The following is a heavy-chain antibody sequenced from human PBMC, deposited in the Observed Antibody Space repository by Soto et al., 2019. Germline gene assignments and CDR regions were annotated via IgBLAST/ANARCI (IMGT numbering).Heavy chain of an antibody. CDR2: IIPIFGTA. CDR3: ARPNACDRYCSSTSLYYYGMDV. CDR1: GGTFSSYA. Sequence: QVQLVQSGAEVKKPGSSVKVSCKASGGTFSSYAISWVRQAPGQGLEWMGGIIPIFGTANYAQKFQGRVTITADESTSTAYMELSSLRSEDTAVYYCARPNACDRYCSSTSLYYYGMDVWGQETTVTVSS. J-gene: IGHJ6*02. D-gene: IGHD2-2*01. V-gene: IGHV1-69*01.